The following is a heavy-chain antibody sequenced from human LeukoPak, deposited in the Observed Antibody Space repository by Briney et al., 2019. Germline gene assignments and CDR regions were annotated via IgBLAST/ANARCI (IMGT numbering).Heavy chain of an antibody. D-gene: IGHD3-22*01. CDR3: ARDSSGYPYLDYYYGMDV. CDR1: GGSIGSYY. V-gene: IGHV4-59*12. J-gene: IGHJ6*02. Sequence: SETLSLTCTVSGGSIGSYYWSWIRQPPGKGLEWIGHIYDTSYTDYNPSVKGRVSISVDTSKNQFSLKLSSVTAADTAVYYCARDSSGYPYLDYYYGMDVWGQGTTVTVPS. CDR2: IYDTSYT.